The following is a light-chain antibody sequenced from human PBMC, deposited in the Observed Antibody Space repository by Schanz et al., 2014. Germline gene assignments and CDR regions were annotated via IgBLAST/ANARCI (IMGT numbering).Light chain of an antibody. Sequence: QSALTQPPSASGSPGQSVTISCTGTSSDVGGYNYVSWYQQHPGKAPKLMIYEVSERPSGVPDRFSGSKSGNTASLTVSGLQAEDEADYYCSSYAGNKYVFGTGTKVTVL. CDR2: EVS. J-gene: IGLJ1*01. CDR1: SSDVGGYNY. V-gene: IGLV2-8*01. CDR3: SSYAGNKYV.